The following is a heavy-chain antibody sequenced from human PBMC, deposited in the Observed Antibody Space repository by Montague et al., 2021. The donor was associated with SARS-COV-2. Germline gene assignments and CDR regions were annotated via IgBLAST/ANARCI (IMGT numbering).Heavy chain of an antibody. CDR1: GDSIRESH. CDR3: ARLTGSRGYYYHYGSDV. D-gene: IGHD1-20*01. Sequence: SETLSLTCTVSGDSIRESHWSWIRQPPGKGLEWIGYIDNSGSTNYNPALESRVTLTLSASNNQFYLTLRSVTAADTAVYYCARLTGSRGYYYHYGSDVWGQGTTVTVSS. V-gene: IGHV4-4*09. CDR2: IDNSGST. J-gene: IGHJ6*02.